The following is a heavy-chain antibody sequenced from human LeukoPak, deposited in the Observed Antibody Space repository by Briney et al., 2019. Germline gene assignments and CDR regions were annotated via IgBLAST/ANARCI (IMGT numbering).Heavy chain of an antibody. CDR3: ARGRGFSSSWYAAPFDY. V-gene: IGHV4-34*01. Sequence: SETLSLTCAVYGGSFRGYYWSWIRQPPGKGLEWIGEINHSGSTNYNPSLKSRVTISVDTSKNQFSLKLSSVTAADTAVYYCARGRGFSSSWYAAPFDYWGQGTLVTVSS. CDR1: GGSFRGYY. CDR2: INHSGST. D-gene: IGHD6-13*01. J-gene: IGHJ4*02.